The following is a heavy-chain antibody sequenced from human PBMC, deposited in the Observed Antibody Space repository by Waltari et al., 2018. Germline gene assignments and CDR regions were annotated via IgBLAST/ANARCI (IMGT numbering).Heavy chain of an antibody. J-gene: IGHJ4*02. CDR2: IDYSGST. D-gene: IGHD2-15*01. V-gene: IGHV4-39*01. Sequence: QLQLQESGPGLVKPSETLSITCTVSGGSLSSSSYYWGWIGQPPGKGLEWSGSIDYSGSTYYNPSLKSRVTISVDTSKNQFSLKLSSVTAADTAVYYCARKVEMALYYFDYWGQVTLVTVSS. CDR3: ARKVEMALYYFDY. CDR1: GGSLSSSSYY.